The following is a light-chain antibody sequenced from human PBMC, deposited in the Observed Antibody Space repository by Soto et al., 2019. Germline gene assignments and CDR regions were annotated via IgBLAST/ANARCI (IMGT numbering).Light chain of an antibody. Sequence: EIVMTQSPATLSVSPGERATLSCRASQSVSSNVAWYQQKPGQAPRLLIYGASTRATAIPARFSGSGSGTEFTPTISSLQSEDYAVFYCQQYNNWPPYTFGQGTKLEIK. CDR2: GAS. CDR3: QQYNNWPPYT. J-gene: IGKJ2*01. CDR1: QSVSSN. V-gene: IGKV3-15*01.